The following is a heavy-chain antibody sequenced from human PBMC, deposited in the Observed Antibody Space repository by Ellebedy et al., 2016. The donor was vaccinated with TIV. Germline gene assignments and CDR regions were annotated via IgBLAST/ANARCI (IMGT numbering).Heavy chain of an antibody. D-gene: IGHD7-27*01. J-gene: IGHJ3*02. V-gene: IGHV1-69*04. CDR3: ARAPPPRGDRSADAFDI. CDR1: GGTFSSYS. CDR2: IIPILDIT. Sequence: AASVKVSCKASGGTFSSYSINWVRQSPGQGLEWMGRIIPILDITHYAQNFQGRVTITADKSTSTAYMELSSLRSEDTAVYYCARAPPPRGDRSADAFDIWGQGTMVTVSS.